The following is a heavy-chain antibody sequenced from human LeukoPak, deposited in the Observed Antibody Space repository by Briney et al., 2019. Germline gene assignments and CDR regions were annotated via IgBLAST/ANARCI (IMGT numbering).Heavy chain of an antibody. V-gene: IGHV3-30-3*01. CDR1: GFTFSSYA. J-gene: IGHJ4*02. Sequence: GGSLRLSCAASGFTFSSYAMYWVRQAPGKGLEWVAVISYDGSNKYYADSVKGRFTISRDNSKNTLYLQMNSLRAEDTAVYYCARDGRLVWGQGTLVTVSP. CDR3: ARDGRLV. CDR2: ISYDGSNK. D-gene: IGHD3-9*01.